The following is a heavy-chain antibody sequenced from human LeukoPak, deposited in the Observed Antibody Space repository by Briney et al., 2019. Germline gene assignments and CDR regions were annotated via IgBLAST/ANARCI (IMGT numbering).Heavy chain of an antibody. CDR1: GYTFTSYG. J-gene: IGHJ5*02. CDR2: ISAYNGNT. D-gene: IGHD6-19*01. Sequence: ASVKVSCKASGYTFTSYGISWVRQAPGQGLEWMGWISAYNGNTNYAQKLQGRVTMTTDTSTSAAYMELRSLRSDDTAVYYCARDGDGSSGWSNWFDPWGQGTLVTVSS. CDR3: ARDGDGSSGWSNWFDP. V-gene: IGHV1-18*01.